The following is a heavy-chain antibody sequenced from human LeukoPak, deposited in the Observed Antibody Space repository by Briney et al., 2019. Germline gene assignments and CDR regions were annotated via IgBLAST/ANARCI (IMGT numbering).Heavy chain of an antibody. J-gene: IGHJ5*01. V-gene: IGHV3-23*01. Sequence: GGSLRLSCVASGFSFGNYAMSWVRQAPGKGLQWVSQISGTGGATWYAGFARDRFIISRDNSKKTLYLQMSGLRVEDTAMYYCVKDPRDTYGTNWFVSWGQGTLLIVSS. D-gene: IGHD2-21*01. CDR3: VKDPRDTYGTNWFVS. CDR2: ISGTGGAT. CDR1: GFSFGNYA.